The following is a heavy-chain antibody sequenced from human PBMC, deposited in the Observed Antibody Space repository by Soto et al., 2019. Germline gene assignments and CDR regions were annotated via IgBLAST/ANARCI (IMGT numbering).Heavy chain of an antibody. V-gene: IGHV1-46*01. CDR3: ARDLHGAFTTMVY. Sequence: GAAVKVSCKACGYTFSNYYIHWVRQAPGQGLEWMGIVNPNGYTSTLAQKFQSRLTVTSDTSTNAVYMDLGSLTPEDTAVYFCARDLHGAFTTMVYWGQGTLVTVSS. D-gene: IGHD5-18*01. CDR1: GYTFSNYY. CDR2: VNPNGYTS. J-gene: IGHJ1*01.